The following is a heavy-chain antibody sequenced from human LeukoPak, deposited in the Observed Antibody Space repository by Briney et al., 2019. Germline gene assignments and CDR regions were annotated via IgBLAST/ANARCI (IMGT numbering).Heavy chain of an antibody. D-gene: IGHD3-10*01. Sequence: SETLSLTLAVYGGSFSDYYWSWIRQPPGKGLDGIGEINHSGSTNYNPSLKSRVTISVDTSKNQFSLKLSSVTAADTAVYYCATLRRNYYGSGSYLSFDYWGQGTLVTVSS. CDR2: INHSGST. CDR1: GGSFSDYY. V-gene: IGHV4-34*01. J-gene: IGHJ4*02. CDR3: ATLRRNYYGSGSYLSFDY.